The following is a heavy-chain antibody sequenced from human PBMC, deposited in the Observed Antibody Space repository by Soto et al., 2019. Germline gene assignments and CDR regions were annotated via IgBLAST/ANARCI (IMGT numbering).Heavy chain of an antibody. J-gene: IGHJ4*02. Sequence: QVQLVQSGAEVKKPGSSVKVSCKASGGTFSSYSINWVRQAPGQGLEWMGEIIPIFGTANYAQKFQGRVTITADEATSTAYMELSSLRSEDTAVYYCARDGGMHSGGIDYWGQGTLVTVSS. CDR2: IIPIFGTA. D-gene: IGHD1-26*01. CDR1: GGTFSSYS. CDR3: ARDGGMHSGGIDY. V-gene: IGHV1-69*01.